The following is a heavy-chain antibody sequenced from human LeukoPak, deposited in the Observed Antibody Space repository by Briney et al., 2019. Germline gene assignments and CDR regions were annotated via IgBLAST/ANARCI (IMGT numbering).Heavy chain of an antibody. CDR2: IYYSGST. V-gene: IGHV4-59*08. CDR3: ARTDSSGYYVWGAFDI. Sequence: SETLSLTCTVSGGSISIYYWSWIRQPPGRGLEWIGYIYYSGSTNYHPSLKSRVTISVDTSKNQFSLNLSSVTAADTAVYYCARTDSSGYYVWGAFDIWGQGTMVTVSS. CDR1: GGSISIYY. D-gene: IGHD3-22*01. J-gene: IGHJ3*02.